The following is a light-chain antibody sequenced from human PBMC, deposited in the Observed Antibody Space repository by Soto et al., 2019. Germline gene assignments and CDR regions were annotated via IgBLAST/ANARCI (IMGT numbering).Light chain of an antibody. CDR3: QQSYSIPWT. Sequence: DIQMTQSPSSLSASVGDRVTITCRPSQSISNYLSWYQQKPGKVPKLLIYAASSLQSGVPSRFSGSGSGTDFTLTITSLQPEDFATYYCQQSYSIPWTFGQGTKVEIK. CDR1: QSISNY. CDR2: AAS. V-gene: IGKV1-39*01. J-gene: IGKJ1*01.